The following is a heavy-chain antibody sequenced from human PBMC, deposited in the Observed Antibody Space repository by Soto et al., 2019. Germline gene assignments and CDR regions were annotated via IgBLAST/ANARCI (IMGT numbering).Heavy chain of an antibody. Sequence: PSETLSLTCAVSGGSISSSNWWSWVRQPPGKGLEWIGEIYHSGSTNYNPSLKSRVTKSVDKSKNKFSQKLRYVTAADTAMYYCARAGVATIYPGNNWFDPWGQGTLVTVS. D-gene: IGHD5-12*01. CDR2: IYHSGST. CDR3: ARAGVATIYPGNNWFDP. V-gene: IGHV4-4*02. J-gene: IGHJ5*02. CDR1: GGSISSSNW.